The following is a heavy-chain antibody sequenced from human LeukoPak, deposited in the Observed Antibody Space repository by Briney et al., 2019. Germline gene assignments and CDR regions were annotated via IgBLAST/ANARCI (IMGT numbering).Heavy chain of an antibody. Sequence: QTGESLRLSCAASGFTFSSYAMSWVRQAPGKGLKWVSAISGSGGSTYYADSVKGRFTISRDNSKNTLYLQMNSLRAEDTAVYYCAKSGYSGYDLFGYYYYGMDVWGKGTTVTVSS. CDR1: GFTFSSYA. CDR2: ISGSGGST. CDR3: AKSGYSGYDLFGYYYYGMDV. D-gene: IGHD5-12*01. V-gene: IGHV3-23*01. J-gene: IGHJ6*04.